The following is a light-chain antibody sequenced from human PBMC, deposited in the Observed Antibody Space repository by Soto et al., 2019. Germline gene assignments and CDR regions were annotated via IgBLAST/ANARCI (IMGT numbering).Light chain of an antibody. CDR2: DAS. CDR3: QQYISYPYT. CDR1: QTTNTW. V-gene: IGKV1-5*01. Sequence: DIQMTQFPSTLSASVGDRVTITCRASQTTNTWLAWYQQKPGTAPKLLIYDASSLEGGVPSRFSASGSGTEFILTISSLQPDDLATYYCQQYISYPYTFGQGTKVDIK. J-gene: IGKJ2*01.